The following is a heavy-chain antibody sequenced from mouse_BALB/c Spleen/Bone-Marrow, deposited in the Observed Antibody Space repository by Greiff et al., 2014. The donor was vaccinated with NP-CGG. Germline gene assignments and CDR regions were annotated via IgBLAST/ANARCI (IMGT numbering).Heavy chain of an antibody. CDR3: ARSYLSSPFDY. CDR2: IDPANGXX. D-gene: IGHD1-1*01. Sequence: EVQLQQSGAELVKPGASVKLSCTASGFNIKDTYMHWVKQRPEQGLEWIGRIDPANGXXXXXXKFXXXXXXTADTSSNTAYLQLSSLTSEDTAVYYCARSYLSSPFDYWGQGTTLTVSS. CDR1: GFNIKDTY. J-gene: IGHJ2*01. V-gene: IGHV14-3*02.